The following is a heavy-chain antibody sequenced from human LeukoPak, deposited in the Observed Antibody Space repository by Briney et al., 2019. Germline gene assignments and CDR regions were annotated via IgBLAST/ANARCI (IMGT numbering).Heavy chain of an antibody. Sequence: PSETLSLTCTVSGGSISSYYWSWIRQPPGKGLEWIGYIYYSGSTNYNPSLKSRVTISVDTSKNQFSLKLSSVTAADTAVYYCARHPDVYSGSYRIDYWGQGTLVTVSS. CDR2: IYYSGST. J-gene: IGHJ4*02. V-gene: IGHV4-59*08. CDR1: GGSISSYY. CDR3: ARHPDVYSGSYRIDY. D-gene: IGHD1-26*01.